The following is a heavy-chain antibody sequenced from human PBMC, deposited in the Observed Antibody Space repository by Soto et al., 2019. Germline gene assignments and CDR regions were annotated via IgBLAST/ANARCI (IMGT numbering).Heavy chain of an antibody. V-gene: IGHV3-23*01. CDR2: ISGSGVST. Sequence: EVQLLESGGGLVQPGGSLRLSCAASGFTFSSYAMNWVRQAPGKGLEWVSAISGSGVSTYYADSVKGRFTISRDNSKNTLYLQMNSLRAEDTAVYYCAKVTIFGVISRSYGMDVWGQGTTVTVSS. J-gene: IGHJ6*02. D-gene: IGHD3-3*01. CDR3: AKVTIFGVISRSYGMDV. CDR1: GFTFSSYA.